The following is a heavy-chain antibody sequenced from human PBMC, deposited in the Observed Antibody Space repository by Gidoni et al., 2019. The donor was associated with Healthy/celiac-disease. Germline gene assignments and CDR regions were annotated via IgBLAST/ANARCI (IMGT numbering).Heavy chain of an antibody. D-gene: IGHD3-3*01. Sequence: QVQLVQSGAEVKKPGASVKVSCKASGYTFTGYYMHWVRQAPGQGLEWMGWINPNSGGTNYAQKLQGRVTMTRDTSISTAYMELSRLRSDDTAVYYCARAHYDFWSGYANYYYGMDVWGKGTTVTVSS. CDR2: INPNSGGT. CDR1: GYTFTGYY. CDR3: ARAHYDFWSGYANYYYGMDV. V-gene: IGHV1-2*02. J-gene: IGHJ6*04.